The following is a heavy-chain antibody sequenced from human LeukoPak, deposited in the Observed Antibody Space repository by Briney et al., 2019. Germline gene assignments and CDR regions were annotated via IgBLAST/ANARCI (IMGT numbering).Heavy chain of an antibody. J-gene: IGHJ3*02. CDR3: ARGRAVAGTYAFDI. Sequence: SETLSLTCAVYGGSFSGYYWSWIRQPPGKGLEWIGEINHSGSTNYNPSLKSRVTISVDTSKNQFSLKLSSVTAADTAVYYCARGRAVAGTYAFDIWGQGTMVTVSS. D-gene: IGHD6-19*01. CDR1: GGSFSGYY. V-gene: IGHV4-34*01. CDR2: INHSGST.